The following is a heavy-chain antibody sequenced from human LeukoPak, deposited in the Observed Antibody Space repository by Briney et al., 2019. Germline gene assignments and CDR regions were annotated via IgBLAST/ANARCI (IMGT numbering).Heavy chain of an antibody. J-gene: IGHJ5*02. CDR1: GGSISSSSYY. V-gene: IGHV4-39*01. D-gene: IGHD3-10*01. Sequence: PSETLSLTCTVSGGSISSSSYYWGWIRQPPGKGLEWIGSIYYSGSTYYNPSLKSRVTISVDTSKNQFSLKLSSVTAADTAVYWCAEHGGEVSGFDPWGQGTLVTVSS. CDR2: IYYSGST. CDR3: AEHGGEVSGFDP.